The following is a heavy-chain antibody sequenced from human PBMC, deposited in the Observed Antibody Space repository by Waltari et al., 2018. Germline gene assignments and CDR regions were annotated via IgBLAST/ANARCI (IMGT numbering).Heavy chain of an antibody. Sequence: EVQLVESGGGLVQPGGSLRLSCVASGFIFSTYWMDWVRQAPGKGLVWVSGINSDGSSTTYAASVKGRFTISRDNAKNTLYLHMSSLRAEDTAVYYCVRENIAAAGLESWGQGTLVTVSS. J-gene: IGHJ4*02. CDR1: GFIFSTYW. D-gene: IGHD6-13*01. CDR3: VRENIAAAGLES. CDR2: INSDGSST. V-gene: IGHV3-74*01.